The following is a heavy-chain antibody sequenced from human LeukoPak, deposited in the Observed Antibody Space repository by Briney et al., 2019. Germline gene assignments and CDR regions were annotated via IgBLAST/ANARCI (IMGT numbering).Heavy chain of an antibody. CDR1: GYTLTSYY. J-gene: IGHJ3*02. CDR3: AKSRDSGSYRAPRIAFDI. CDR2: INPSGGST. D-gene: IGHD1-26*01. V-gene: IGHV1-46*01. Sequence: GASVKVSCKASGYTLTSYYMHWVRQAPGQGLEWMGIINPSGGSTSYAQEFQGRVTMTRDTSTSTVYMELSSLRSEDTAVYYCAKSRDSGSYRAPRIAFDIWGQGTMVTVSS.